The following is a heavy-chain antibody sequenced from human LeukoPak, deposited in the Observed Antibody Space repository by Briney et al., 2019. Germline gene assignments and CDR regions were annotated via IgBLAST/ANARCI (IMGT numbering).Heavy chain of an antibody. Sequence: ASVKVSCKASGYTFTSYGISWVRQAPGQGLEWMGWISAYNGNTNYAQKLRGRVTMTTDTSTSTAYMELRSLRSDDTAVYYCARDDILTGSNFDAFDIWGQGTMVTVSS. V-gene: IGHV1-18*01. CDR3: ARDDILTGSNFDAFDI. CDR2: ISAYNGNT. CDR1: GYTFTSYG. D-gene: IGHD3-9*01. J-gene: IGHJ3*02.